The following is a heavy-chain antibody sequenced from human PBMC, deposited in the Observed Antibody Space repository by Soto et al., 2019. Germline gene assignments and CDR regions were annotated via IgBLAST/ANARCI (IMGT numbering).Heavy chain of an antibody. CDR1: GYTFTSYY. CDR2: INPSGGST. CDR3: ARDIMGAHYDILTGYLLANWFDP. Sequence: ASVKVSCKASGYTFTSYYMHWVRQAPGQGLEWMGIINPSGGSTSYAQKFLGRVTMTRDTSTSTVYMELSSLRSEDTAVYYCARDIMGAHYDILTGYLLANWFDPWGQGTLVTVSS. V-gene: IGHV1-46*01. J-gene: IGHJ5*02. D-gene: IGHD3-9*01.